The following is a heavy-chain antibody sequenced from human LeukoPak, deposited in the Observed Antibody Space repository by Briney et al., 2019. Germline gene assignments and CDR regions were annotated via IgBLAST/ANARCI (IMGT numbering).Heavy chain of an antibody. Sequence: GGSLRLSCAASGFTFSSYWMHWVRQAPGKGLVWVSRINSDGSSTSYADSVKGRFTISRDNAKNSLYLQMNSLRAEDTAVYYCARERGYSGYDYGEDAFDIWGQGTMVTVSS. CDR2: INSDGSST. CDR1: GFTFSSYW. J-gene: IGHJ3*02. D-gene: IGHD5-12*01. V-gene: IGHV3-74*01. CDR3: ARERGYSGYDYGEDAFDI.